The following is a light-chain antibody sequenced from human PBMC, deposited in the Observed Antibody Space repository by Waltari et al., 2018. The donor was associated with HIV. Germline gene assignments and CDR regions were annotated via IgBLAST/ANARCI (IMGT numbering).Light chain of an antibody. V-gene: IGLV2-14*03. Sequence: QSALTQPASVSGSPGQSITISCTGTSRDVGAYNYVSWYQQHPVKAPKLMIYDVSNRPSGVSNRFSGSKSGNTASLNISGLQAEDEADYYCSSYTSSSSVVFGGGTKLTVL. J-gene: IGLJ2*01. CDR2: DVS. CDR1: SRDVGAYNY. CDR3: SSYTSSSSVV.